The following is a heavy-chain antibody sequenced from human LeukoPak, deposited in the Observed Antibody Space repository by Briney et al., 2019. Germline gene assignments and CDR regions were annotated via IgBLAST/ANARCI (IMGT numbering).Heavy chain of an antibody. J-gene: IGHJ4*02. CDR2: IIPIFGTA. CDR1: GYTFTGYY. CDR3: AIPGIAVAGRFDY. D-gene: IGHD6-19*01. Sequence: ASVKVSCKASGYTFTGYYMHWVRQAPGQGLEWMGRIIPIFGTANYAQKFQGRVTITTDESTSTAYMELSSLRSEDTAVYYCAIPGIAVAGRFDYWGQGTLVTVSS. V-gene: IGHV1-69*05.